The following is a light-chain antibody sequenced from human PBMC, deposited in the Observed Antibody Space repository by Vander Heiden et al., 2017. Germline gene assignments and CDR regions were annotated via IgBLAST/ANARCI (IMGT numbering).Light chain of an antibody. CDR3: SSYTTSSTQV. CDR1: SSDFGNDNY. CDR2: DVT. J-gene: IGLJ1*01. V-gene: IGLV2-14*03. Sequence: QSALTQPASVSGSPVQSITISCAGTSSDFGNDNYVSWYQQHPGKAPKLVIYDVTNRPSGGSNRFSGAKAGNTASLTISGRQPEDEADYYCSSYTTSSTQVFGTGTKVTVL.